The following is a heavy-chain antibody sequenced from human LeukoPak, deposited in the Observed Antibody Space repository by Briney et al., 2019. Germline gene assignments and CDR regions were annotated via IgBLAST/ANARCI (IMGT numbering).Heavy chain of an antibody. CDR3: AREQEDGYNPNPFDY. CDR1: GDSVSSNSAA. D-gene: IGHD5-24*01. CDR2: TYYRSKWYN. J-gene: IGHJ4*02. V-gene: IGHV6-1*01. Sequence: SQTLSLTCAISGDSVSSNSAAWNWIRQSPSRGLEWLGRTYYRSKWYNDYAVSVKSRITINPDTSKNQFSLKLSSVTAADTAVYYCAREQEDGYNPNPFDYWGQGTLVTVSS.